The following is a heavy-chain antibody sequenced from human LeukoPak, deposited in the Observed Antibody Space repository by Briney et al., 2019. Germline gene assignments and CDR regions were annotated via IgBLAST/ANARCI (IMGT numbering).Heavy chain of an antibody. CDR2: ISGSGGST. Sequence: GGSLRLTCAASGFTFSSYAMSWVRQAPGKGLEWVSAISGSGGSTYYADSVKGRFTISRDNSKNTLYLQMNSLRAEDTAVYYCAKAFKDYGDYFDYWGQGTLVTVSS. V-gene: IGHV3-23*01. CDR3: AKAFKDYGDYFDY. J-gene: IGHJ4*02. CDR1: GFTFSSYA. D-gene: IGHD4-17*01.